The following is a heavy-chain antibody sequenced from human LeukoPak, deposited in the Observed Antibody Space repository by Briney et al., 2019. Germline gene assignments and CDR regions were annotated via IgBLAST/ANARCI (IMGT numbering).Heavy chain of an antibody. Sequence: GGSLRLSFAASGFTFDDYAMHWVRQAPGKGLEWVSGISWNSGSIGYANSVKGRFTISRDNAKNSLYLQMNSLRAEDMALYYCARGQIFGVVIIHDAFDIWGQGTMVTVSS. V-gene: IGHV3-9*03. CDR1: GFTFDDYA. J-gene: IGHJ3*02. D-gene: IGHD3-3*01. CDR2: ISWNSGSI. CDR3: ARGQIFGVVIIHDAFDI.